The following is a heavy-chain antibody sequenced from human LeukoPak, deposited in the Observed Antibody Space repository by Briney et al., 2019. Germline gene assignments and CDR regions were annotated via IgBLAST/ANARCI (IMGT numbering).Heavy chain of an antibody. CDR3: VSGYCSSTSSRFAY. CDR1: GFTFSSCG. CDR2: MTSNGGST. J-gene: IGHJ4*02. V-gene: IGHV3-64D*06. Sequence: PGGSLRLSCSASGFTFSSCGMHWVRPAPGKGLENVSSMTSNGGSTYYADTVKGRFTISRDNSKNTLFLQMSSLRAEDTAVYYCVSGYCSSTSSRFAYWGQGTLVTVSS. D-gene: IGHD2-2*01.